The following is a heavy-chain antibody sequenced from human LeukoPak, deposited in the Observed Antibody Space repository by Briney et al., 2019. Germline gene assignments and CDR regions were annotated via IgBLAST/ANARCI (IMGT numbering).Heavy chain of an antibody. Sequence: GGSLRLSCAASGFIFSDHYMHWVRQAPGKGLEWMAVIIYDGSNKNYADSVKGRFTISRDNSRNTLYMKMNSLRVEDTAVYYCARGVGETLSGWTLDYWGHGTLVAVSS. D-gene: IGHD6-19*01. CDR3: ARGVGETLSGWTLDY. CDR1: GFIFSDHY. V-gene: IGHV3-30*03. CDR2: IIYDGSNK. J-gene: IGHJ4*01.